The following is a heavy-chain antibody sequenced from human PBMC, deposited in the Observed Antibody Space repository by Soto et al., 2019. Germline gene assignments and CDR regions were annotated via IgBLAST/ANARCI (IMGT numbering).Heavy chain of an antibody. V-gene: IGHV4-61*01. CDR1: GGSVSSGSYY. CDR2: IYYSGST. Sequence: SETLSLTCTVSGGSVSSGSYYWSWIRQPPGKGLEWIGYIYYSGSTNYNPSLKSRVTISVDTSKNQFSLKLSSVTAADTDVYYCARGGRITIFGVVREGMDVWGQGTTVTVSS. D-gene: IGHD3-3*01. CDR3: ARGGRITIFGVVREGMDV. J-gene: IGHJ6*02.